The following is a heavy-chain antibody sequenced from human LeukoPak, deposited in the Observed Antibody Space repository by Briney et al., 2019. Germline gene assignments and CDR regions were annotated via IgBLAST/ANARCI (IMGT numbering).Heavy chain of an antibody. CDR2: ISGGGGST. V-gene: IGHV3-23*01. CDR1: GFTFSSYA. J-gene: IGHJ6*02. CDR3: AKGVLWFGEYSAYEYGMDV. D-gene: IGHD3-10*01. Sequence: GGSLRLSCAASGFTFSSYAMSWVRQAPGMGLEWVSAISGGGGSTYYADSVKGRFTISRDNSKNTLYLQMNSLRAEDTAVYYCAKGVLWFGEYSAYEYGMDVWGQGTTVTVPS.